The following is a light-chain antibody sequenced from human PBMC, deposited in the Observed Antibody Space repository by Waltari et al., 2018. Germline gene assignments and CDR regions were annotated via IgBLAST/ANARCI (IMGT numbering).Light chain of an antibody. Sequence: QSALTQPPSASGSPGQSVTISCSGSSSDLGPYKFLSWYQQHPGKSPKLIIYEVNQRPSGVPDRFSGSKSGNTASLTVSGLLPEDEADYYCSSYAGTKKLLFGGVTKLTVL. J-gene: IGLJ2*01. CDR1: SSDLGPYKF. CDR3: SSYAGTKKLL. CDR2: EVN. V-gene: IGLV2-8*01.